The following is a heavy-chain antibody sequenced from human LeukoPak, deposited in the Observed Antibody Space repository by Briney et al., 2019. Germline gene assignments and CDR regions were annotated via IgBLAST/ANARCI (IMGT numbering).Heavy chain of an antibody. CDR3: AKDPTSVGGRHDWLLDS. Sequence: GGSLRLSCAASGFTFNNYAMSWVRQAPGKGLEWVSTIGFGDDSAYYADSVKGRFTISRDNSKNTLYLQMNYLRAEDTAVYYCAKDPTSVGGRHDWLLDSWGQGTLVTVSS. CDR1: GFTFNNYA. J-gene: IGHJ5*02. CDR2: IGFGDDSA. V-gene: IGHV3-23*01. D-gene: IGHD3-9*01.